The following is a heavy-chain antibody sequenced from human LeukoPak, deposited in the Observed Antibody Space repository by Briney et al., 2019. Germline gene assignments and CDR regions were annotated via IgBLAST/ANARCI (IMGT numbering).Heavy chain of an antibody. V-gene: IGHV3-74*01. D-gene: IGHD5-18*01. J-gene: IGHJ4*02. CDR1: GFTFSSYW. CDR3: AKDRDTAMEVEY. CDR2: INSDGSST. Sequence: GGSLRLSCAASGFTFSSYWMHWVRQAPGKGLVWVSRINSDGSSTSYADSVKGRFTISRDNAKNTLYLQMNSLRAEDTAVYYCAKDRDTAMEVEYWGQGTLVTVSS.